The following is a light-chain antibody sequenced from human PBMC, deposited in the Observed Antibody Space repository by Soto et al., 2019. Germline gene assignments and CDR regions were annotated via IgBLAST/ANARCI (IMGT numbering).Light chain of an antibody. CDR2: VES. CDR3: QKYGSSPLT. V-gene: IGKV3-20*01. J-gene: IGKJ5*01. Sequence: EILLTHFPGTLALSPVEIVTLSRSSSQSVSSSYLAWYQQKPGQAPRLLIYVESSRATGIPARFSGSGSETDFTLTISRLEPEDFAAYYCQKYGSSPLTCGQGTQREIK. CDR1: QSVSSSY.